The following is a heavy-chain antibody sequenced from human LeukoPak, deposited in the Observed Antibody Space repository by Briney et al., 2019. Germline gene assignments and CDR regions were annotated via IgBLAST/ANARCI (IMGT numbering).Heavy chain of an antibody. Sequence: GGSLRLSCAASGFTFSSYAMHWVRQAPGKGLEWVSAISGSGGSTYYADSVKGRFTISGDNSKNTLYLQMNSLRAEDTAVYYCARDYYDSSGYYSLVYWGQGTLVTVSA. CDR2: ISGSGGST. CDR1: GFTFSSYA. CDR3: ARDYYDSSGYYSLVY. J-gene: IGHJ4*02. V-gene: IGHV3-23*01. D-gene: IGHD3-22*01.